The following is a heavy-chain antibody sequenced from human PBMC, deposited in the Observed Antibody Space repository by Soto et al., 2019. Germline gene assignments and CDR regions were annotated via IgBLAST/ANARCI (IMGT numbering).Heavy chain of an antibody. CDR2: IWYDGSNK. CDR3: ARDLIYWSPVIGGRPTKSSPEFDY. CDR1: GFTFSSYG. V-gene: IGHV3-33*01. D-gene: IGHD6-6*01. J-gene: IGHJ4*02. Sequence: QVQLVESGGGVVQPGRSLRLSCAASGFTFSSYGMHWVRQAPGKGLEWVAVIWYDGSNKYYADSVKGRFTISRDNSKNTLLLQMNRLRAEDTAVYYCARDLIYWSPVIGGRPTKSSPEFDYWGQGTLVTVS.